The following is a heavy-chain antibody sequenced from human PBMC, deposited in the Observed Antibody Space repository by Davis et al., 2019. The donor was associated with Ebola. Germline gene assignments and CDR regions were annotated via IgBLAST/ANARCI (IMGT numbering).Heavy chain of an antibody. CDR2: ISWNSGII. D-gene: IGHD3-22*01. Sequence: SLKISCAASGFAFDDNAMHWIRQVPGKGLEWVSGISWNSGIIGYADSVKGRFTISRDNSKNTLYLQMNSLRAGDTAVYYCAKNPLIVVVTYFDYWGQGTLVTVSS. CDR3: AKNPLIVVVTYFDY. V-gene: IGHV3-9*01. CDR1: GFAFDDNA. J-gene: IGHJ4*02.